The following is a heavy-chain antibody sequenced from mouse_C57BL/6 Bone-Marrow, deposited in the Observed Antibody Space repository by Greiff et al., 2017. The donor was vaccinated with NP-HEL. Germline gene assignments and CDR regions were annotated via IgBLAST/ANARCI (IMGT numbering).Heavy chain of an antibody. D-gene: IGHD4-1*01. CDR3: ARRTGKGGY. CDR1: GYTFTSYW. V-gene: IGHV1-64*01. J-gene: IGHJ2*01. CDR2: IHPNSGST. Sequence: VQLQQSGAELVKPGASVKLSCKASGYTFTSYWMHWVKQRPGQGLEWIGMIHPNSGSTNYNEKFKSKAKLTVDKSSSTAYMQLSSLTSEDSAVYYCARRTGKGGYWGQGTTLTVSS.